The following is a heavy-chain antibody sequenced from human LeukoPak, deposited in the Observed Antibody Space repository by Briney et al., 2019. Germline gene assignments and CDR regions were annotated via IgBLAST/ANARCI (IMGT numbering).Heavy chain of an antibody. D-gene: IGHD4-23*01. CDR3: ARREPHGDYGGKIRYYYYMDV. V-gene: IGHV4-34*01. CDR2: INHSGNT. Sequence: SETLSLTCAVYGGSFSGYYWSWIRQPPGKGLEWIGEINHSGNTNSNPSLRSRVTMSVDTSKNQFSLKLSSLTAADTAMYYCARREPHGDYGGKIRYYYYMDVWGKGTTITISS. CDR1: GGSFSGYY. J-gene: IGHJ6*03.